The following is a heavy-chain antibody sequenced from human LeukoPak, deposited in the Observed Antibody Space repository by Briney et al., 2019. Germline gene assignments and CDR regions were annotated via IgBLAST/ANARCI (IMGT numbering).Heavy chain of an antibody. V-gene: IGHV3-7*01. CDR1: GFIFSNYW. CDR3: ARGGDYRTFDY. D-gene: IGHD3-16*01. J-gene: IGHJ4*02. Sequence: GGSLRLSCAVSGFIFSNYWMSWVRQAPGKGLEWVAHIKQDGSEKYYVDSVKGRFTISRDNAKNSLYLQMNSLRVEDTAVYYCARGGDYRTFDYWGQGTLVTVSS. CDR2: IKQDGSEK.